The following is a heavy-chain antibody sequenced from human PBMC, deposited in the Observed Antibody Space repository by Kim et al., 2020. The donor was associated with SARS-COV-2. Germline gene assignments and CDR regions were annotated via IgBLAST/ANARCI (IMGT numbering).Heavy chain of an antibody. D-gene: IGHD6-19*01. Sequence: SETLSLTCTVSGGSFSSSSYYWGWIRQPPGKGLEWIGSIYYSGSTYYNPSLKSRVTISVDTSKNQFSLKLSSVTAADTAVYYCARHQSSGWYWGYAFDIWGQGTMVTVSS. V-gene: IGHV4-39*01. CDR2: IYYSGST. CDR1: GGSFSSSSYY. CDR3: ARHQSSGWYWGYAFDI. J-gene: IGHJ3*02.